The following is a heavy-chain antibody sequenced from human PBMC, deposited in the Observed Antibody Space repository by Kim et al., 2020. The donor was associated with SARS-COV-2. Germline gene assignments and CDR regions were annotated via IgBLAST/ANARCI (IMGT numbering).Heavy chain of an antibody. Sequence: SETLSLTCTVSGDSITSYYWSWIRQPPGKGLEWIGYIYYSGSTNYNPSLKSRVTISVDMSKNQFSLKLSSVTAADTAVYYCAGEMATNPHWFDPWGQGTLVTVTS. J-gene: IGHJ5*02. CDR2: IYYSGST. D-gene: IGHD5-12*01. CDR3: AGEMATNPHWFDP. V-gene: IGHV4-59*12. CDR1: GDSITSYY.